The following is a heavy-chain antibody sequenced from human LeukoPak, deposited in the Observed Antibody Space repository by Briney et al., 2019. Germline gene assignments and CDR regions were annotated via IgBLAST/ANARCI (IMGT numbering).Heavy chain of an antibody. CDR1: GYTFTGYY. V-gene: IGHV1-2*02. CDR3: ARVTYYYDSSGYSHDAFDI. D-gene: IGHD3-22*01. Sequence: ASVKVSCKASGYTFTGYYMHWVRQAPGQGLEWMGWIIPNSGGTNYAQKFQGRVTMTRDTSISTAYMELSRLRSDDTAVYYCARVTYYYDSSGYSHDAFDIWGQGTMVTVSS. J-gene: IGHJ3*02. CDR2: IIPNSGGT.